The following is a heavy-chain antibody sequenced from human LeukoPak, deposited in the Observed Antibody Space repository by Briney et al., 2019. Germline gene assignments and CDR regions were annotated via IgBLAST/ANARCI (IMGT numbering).Heavy chain of an antibody. J-gene: IGHJ2*01. Sequence: SQTLSLTCTVSGGSISSGGYYWSWIRQPPGKGLEWIGYIYYSGSTNYNPSLKSRVTMSVDTSKNQFSLKLSSVTAADTAVYYCARGTAPDWYFDLWGRGTLVTVSS. V-gene: IGHV4-61*08. CDR2: IYYSGST. CDR1: GGSISSGGYY. D-gene: IGHD2-2*01. CDR3: ARGTAPDWYFDL.